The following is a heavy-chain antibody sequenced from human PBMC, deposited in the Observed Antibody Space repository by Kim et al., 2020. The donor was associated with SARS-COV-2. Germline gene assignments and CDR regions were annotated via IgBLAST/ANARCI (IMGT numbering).Heavy chain of an antibody. J-gene: IGHJ6*02. Sequence: SETLSLTCAVYGGSFSGYYWSWIRQPPGKGLEWIGEINHSGSTNYNPSLKSRVTISVDTSKNQFSPKLSSVTAADTAVYYCARGFQTNRQHSSSWYYYYYGMDVWGQGTTVTVSS. CDR2: INHSGST. D-gene: IGHD6-13*01. CDR1: GGSFSGYY. V-gene: IGHV4-34*01. CDR3: ARGFQTNRQHSSSWYYYYYGMDV.